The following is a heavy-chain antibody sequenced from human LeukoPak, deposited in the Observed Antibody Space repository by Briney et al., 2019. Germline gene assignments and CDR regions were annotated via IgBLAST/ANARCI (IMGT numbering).Heavy chain of an antibody. CDR3: AREGAYSSSSDVDY. D-gene: IGHD6-6*01. V-gene: IGHV3-7*01. J-gene: IGHJ4*02. CDR1: GFTFSNYW. Sequence: PGGSPRLSCVASGFTFSNYWMSWGRQAPGKGLEWVANIKQDGRAKFYVDSVKGRFTISRDNVKNSLYLEMNNLRAEDTAIYFCAREGAYSSSSDVDYWGQGTLVTVSS. CDR2: IKQDGRAK.